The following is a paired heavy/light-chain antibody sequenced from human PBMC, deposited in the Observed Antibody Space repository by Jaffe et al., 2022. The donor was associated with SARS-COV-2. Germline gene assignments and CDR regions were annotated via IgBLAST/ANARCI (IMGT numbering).Light chain of an antibody. CDR1: NIGGRS. CDR3: QVWNTSVNHGV. CDR2: YDR. Sequence: SYVLTQPPSMSVAPGETATITCGGNNIGGRSVHWYQQKPGQAPVLVIYYDRDRPSGIPERFSGSNSGNTATLTISRVEAGDEADYYCQVWNTSVNHGVFGGGTKLTVL. J-gene: IGLJ3*02. V-gene: IGLV3-21*04.
Heavy chain of an antibody. J-gene: IGHJ3*01. CDR1: GFSVNSNY. V-gene: IGHV3-53*01. CDR2: IYSGGSR. Sequence: EVYLVESGGGLIQPGGSLLLSCAASGFSVNSNYVNWVRQAPGKGLEWVSVIYSGGSRYYADPVKGRFSISRDDSKNMVYLQLNSLRAEDTAVYYCATPFRGRDVWGRGTKVTVSS. CDR3: ATPFRGRDV. D-gene: IGHD5-12*01.